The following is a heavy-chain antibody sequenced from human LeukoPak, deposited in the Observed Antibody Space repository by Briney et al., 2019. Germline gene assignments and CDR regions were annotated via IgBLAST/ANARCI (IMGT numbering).Heavy chain of an antibody. Sequence: GSSVNVSFKASGGTFSIYAISWVRQAPGQGLEWMGGIIPIFGTANYAQKFQGRVTITADESTSTAYMELSSLRSEDTAVYYCARAQYCSSTSCPGSAFDIWGQGTMVTVSS. J-gene: IGHJ3*02. CDR1: GGTFSIYA. CDR2: IIPIFGTA. CDR3: ARAQYCSSTSCPGSAFDI. D-gene: IGHD2-2*01. V-gene: IGHV1-69*01.